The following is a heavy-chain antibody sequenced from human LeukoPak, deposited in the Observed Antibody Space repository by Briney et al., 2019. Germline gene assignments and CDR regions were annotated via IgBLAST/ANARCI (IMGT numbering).Heavy chain of an antibody. Sequence: LSLTCAVYGGSFSGYYWSWIRQPPGKGLEWVSGISWNSGSIGYADSVKGRFTISRDNAKNSLYLQMNSLRAEDTALYYCAKAPSIAVAGRLFDYWGQGTLVTVSS. CDR1: GGSFSGYY. CDR3: AKAPSIAVAGRLFDY. D-gene: IGHD6-19*01. J-gene: IGHJ4*02. CDR2: ISWNSGSI. V-gene: IGHV3-9*01.